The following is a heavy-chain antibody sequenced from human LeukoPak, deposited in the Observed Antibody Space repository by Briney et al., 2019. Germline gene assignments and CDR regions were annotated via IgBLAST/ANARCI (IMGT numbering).Heavy chain of an antibody. J-gene: IGHJ4*02. CDR2: INSDGSST. CDR3: ARAGNDYGDPYFDY. CDR1: GFTFSSYW. V-gene: IGHV3-74*01. Sequence: PGGSLRLSCAASGFTFSSYWMHWVRQAPGKGLVWVSRINSDGSSTSYADSVKGRFTISRGNAKNTLYLQMNSLRVEDTAVYYCARAGNDYGDPYFDYWGQGTLVTVSS. D-gene: IGHD4-17*01.